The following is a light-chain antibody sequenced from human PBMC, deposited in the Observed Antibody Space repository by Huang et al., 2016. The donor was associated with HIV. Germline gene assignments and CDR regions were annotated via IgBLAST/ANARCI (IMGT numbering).Light chain of an antibody. CDR1: QRITSY. CDR3: QQRFNSIT. Sequence: EIVLTQSPATLSLSPGERATLSCRASQRITSYLAWYQQKPVQPPRLLIYDASNRATGIPARFSGSGSGTDFTLTISRLEPEDFAVYSCQQRFNSITFGQGTRLEIK. CDR2: DAS. V-gene: IGKV3-11*01. J-gene: IGKJ5*01.